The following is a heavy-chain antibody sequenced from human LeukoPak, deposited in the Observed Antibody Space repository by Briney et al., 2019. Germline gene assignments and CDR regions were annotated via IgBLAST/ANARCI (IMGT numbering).Heavy chain of an antibody. CDR2: ISSSGSTI. V-gene: IGHV3-48*03. CDR3: ARDASRPDYYGSGSAYYFDY. D-gene: IGHD3-10*01. CDR1: GFTFSSYE. J-gene: IGHJ4*02. Sequence: SLRLSCAASGFTFSSYEMNWVRQAPGEGLEWGSYISSSGSTIYYADSVKGRFTISRDNSKDTLYLQMNSLRADDTAVYYCARDASRPDYYGSGSAYYFDYWGQGTLATVSS.